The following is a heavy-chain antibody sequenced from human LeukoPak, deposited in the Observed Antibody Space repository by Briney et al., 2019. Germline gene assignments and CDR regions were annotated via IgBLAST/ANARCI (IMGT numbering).Heavy chain of an antibody. J-gene: IGHJ6*02. D-gene: IGHD3-22*01. V-gene: IGHV4-39*01. CDR1: GGSISSSSYY. CDR2: IYYSGST. Sequence: SENLSLTCTVSGGSISSSSYYWGWIRQPPGKGLEWIGSIYYSGSTYYNPSLKSRVTISVDTSKNQFSLKLSSVTAADTAVYWCTWVSYYYGMDVWGQGTTVTVSS. CDR3: TWVSYYYGMDV.